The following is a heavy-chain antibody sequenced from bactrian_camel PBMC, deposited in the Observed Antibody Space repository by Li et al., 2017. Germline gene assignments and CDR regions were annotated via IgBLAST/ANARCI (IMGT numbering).Heavy chain of an antibody. Sequence: LVESGGGSVQAGGSLRLSCAASGSTRCDYGMAWYRQAPGKAREAVAAIKSGEPSTYHASSVQGRFTISQHNANNTVDLQMNSLEPGDTAMYYCARSSGGVVCPDHGYIYWGQGTQVTVS. J-gene: IGHJ4*01. CDR3: ARSSGGVVCPDHGYIY. D-gene: IGHD7*01. V-gene: IGHV3S1*01. CDR1: GSTRCDYG. CDR2: IKSGEPST.